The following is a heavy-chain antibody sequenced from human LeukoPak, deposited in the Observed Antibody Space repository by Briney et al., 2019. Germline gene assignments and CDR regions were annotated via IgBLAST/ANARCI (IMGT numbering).Heavy chain of an antibody. CDR3: ARVGGLLPFDY. CDR2: IKQDGSEK. D-gene: IGHD3-10*01. Sequence: GGSLRLSCAAYGFTFSSYWMSWVRQAPGKGLEWVANIKQDGSEKYYVDSVKGRFTISRDNAKNSLYLQMNSLRAEDTAVYYCARVGGLLPFDYWGQGPLVTVSS. V-gene: IGHV3-7*01. J-gene: IGHJ4*02. CDR1: GFTFSSYW.